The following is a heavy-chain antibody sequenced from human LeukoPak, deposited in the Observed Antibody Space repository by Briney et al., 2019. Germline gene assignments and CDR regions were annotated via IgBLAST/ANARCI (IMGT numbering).Heavy chain of an antibody. CDR2: IYPGASDV. CDR3: ARHVEPLTMVRGNMDV. J-gene: IGHJ6*02. CDR1: GYSFTSYW. D-gene: IGHD3-10*01. Sequence: KAGESLKISCKGSGYSFTSYWIGWVRQTPGKGLEWMGIIYPGASDVKYSPSVQGQVTISADKSITTAYLQWSSLKASDTAMYYCARHVEPLTMVRGNMDVWGQGTRVTVSS. V-gene: IGHV5-51*01.